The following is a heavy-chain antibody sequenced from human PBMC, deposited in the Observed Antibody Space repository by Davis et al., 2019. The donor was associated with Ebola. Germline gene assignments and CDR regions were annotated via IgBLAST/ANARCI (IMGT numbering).Heavy chain of an antibody. D-gene: IGHD3-10*01. Sequence: ASVKVSCKVSGYTLAELSVHWVRQASGSGLEWMGAFDPEDGEAIYARKFQGRITMTEDTSTDTAYMELSSLRSEDTAVYYCARENYYGSGTYGMDVWGQGTTVTVSS. CDR3: ARENYYGSGTYGMDV. J-gene: IGHJ6*02. CDR2: FDPEDGEA. CDR1: GYTLAELS. V-gene: IGHV1-24*01.